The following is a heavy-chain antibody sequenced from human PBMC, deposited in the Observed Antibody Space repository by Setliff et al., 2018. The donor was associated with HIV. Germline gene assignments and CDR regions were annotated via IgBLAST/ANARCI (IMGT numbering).Heavy chain of an antibody. CDR1: GYTFTSYA. CDR3: ARGKVGYDGIMDV. D-gene: IGHD3-16*01. J-gene: IGHJ6*04. Sequence: ASVKVSCKASGYTFTSYAMHWVRQAPGQRLEWMGWINAGNGNTKYSQELQGRVTITRDTSASTAYMELSSLRSEDMAVYYCARGKVGYDGIMDVWGKGTTVTVSS. V-gene: IGHV1-3*03. CDR2: INAGNGNT.